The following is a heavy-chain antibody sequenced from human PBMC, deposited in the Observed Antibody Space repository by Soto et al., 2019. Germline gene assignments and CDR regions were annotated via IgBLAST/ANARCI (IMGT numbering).Heavy chain of an antibody. CDR1: GFTFSSYA. Sequence: GGSLRLSCAASGFTFSSYAMSWVRQAPGKGLEWVSAISGSGGSTYYADSVKGRFTISRDNSKNTLYLQMNSLRAEDTAVYYCAKDPAPVLLEWLLSPFDYWGQGTLVTVSS. CDR2: ISGSGGST. CDR3: AKDPAPVLLEWLLSPFDY. V-gene: IGHV3-23*01. D-gene: IGHD3-3*01. J-gene: IGHJ4*02.